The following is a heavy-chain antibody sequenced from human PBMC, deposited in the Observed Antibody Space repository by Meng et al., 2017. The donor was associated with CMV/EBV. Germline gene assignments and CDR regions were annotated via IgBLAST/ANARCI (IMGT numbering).Heavy chain of an antibody. CDR2: INRGGST. V-gene: IGHV4-34*01. Sequence: LTCGVCGGSFSGDYWSWIHQPPGKGLGWIGEINRGGSTNYNPSLKSRVTISVDTSKNQFSLKLSSVTAADTAVYYCAGGSFWDYLDYWGQGTLVTVSS. CDR1: GGSFSGDY. J-gene: IGHJ4*02. D-gene: IGHD7-27*01. CDR3: AGGSFWDYLDY.